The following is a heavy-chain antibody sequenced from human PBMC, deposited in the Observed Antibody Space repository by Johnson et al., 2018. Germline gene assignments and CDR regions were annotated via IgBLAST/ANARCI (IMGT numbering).Heavy chain of an antibody. CDR1: GFTFSSYW. Sequence: VQLQESGGDFVQPGESLRLSCAASGFTFSSYWMHWVRQVPGKELVWVSRINTDESETEYADSVKGRFTISRDNAKDTLYLQMNSLRTEDTALYYWAKGSDSGGLYYVNYWGQGTLVTVST. V-gene: IGHV3-74*03. CDR2: INTDESET. J-gene: IGHJ4*02. D-gene: IGHD3-22*01. CDR3: AKGSDSGGLYYVNY.